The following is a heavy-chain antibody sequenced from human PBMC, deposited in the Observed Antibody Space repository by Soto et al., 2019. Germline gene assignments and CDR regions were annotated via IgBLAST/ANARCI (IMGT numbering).Heavy chain of an antibody. CDR2: ISIGSSTI. D-gene: IGHD3-10*01. Sequence: GGSLRLSCAASGFTSSSYSMNWVRQAPGKGLEWVSYISIGSSTIHYADSVKGRFTISRDNAQNSLYLQMNSLRDEDTAVYYCAREVKNYFSPYYYYVMDVWGQGTTVTVSS. CDR1: GFTSSSYS. CDR3: AREVKNYFSPYYYYVMDV. J-gene: IGHJ6*02. V-gene: IGHV3-48*02.